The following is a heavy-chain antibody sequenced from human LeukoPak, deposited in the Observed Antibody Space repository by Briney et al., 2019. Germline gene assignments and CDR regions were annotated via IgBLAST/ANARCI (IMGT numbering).Heavy chain of an antibody. Sequence: GGSLRLSCAASGFTFSSYAMSWVRQAPGKGLEWVSTISASGDSTYYADSVKGRFTSSRDNSKNTLYLQMNSLRAEHTAVYYCAKGAYYADWGQGTLVTVSS. J-gene: IGHJ4*02. CDR1: GFTFSSYA. D-gene: IGHD3-3*01. V-gene: IGHV3-23*01. CDR3: AKGAYYAD. CDR2: ISASGDST.